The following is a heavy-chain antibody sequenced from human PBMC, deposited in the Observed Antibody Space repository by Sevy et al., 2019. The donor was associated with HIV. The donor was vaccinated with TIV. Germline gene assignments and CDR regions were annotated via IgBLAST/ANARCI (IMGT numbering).Heavy chain of an antibody. CDR3: SGVCSGGSWYRGTRDAFDI. CDR1: GGTFSSYA. CDR2: IIPIFGTA. V-gene: IGHV1-69*05. J-gene: IGHJ3*02. D-gene: IGHD2-15*01. Sequence: ASVKVSCKASGGTFSSYAISWVRQAPGQGLELMGGIIPIFGTANYAQKFHGRVTITTDESTSTAYMELSSLRSEDTAVYYGSGVCSGGSWYRGTRDAFDIWGQGTMVTVSS.